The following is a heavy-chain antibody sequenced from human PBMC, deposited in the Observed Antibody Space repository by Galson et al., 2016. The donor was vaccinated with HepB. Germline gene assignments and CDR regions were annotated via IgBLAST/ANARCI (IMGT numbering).Heavy chain of an antibody. Sequence: SLRLSCAASGFTFSRYAMSWVRQAPGKGLEWVSALSGSGGSTYYADSVKGRFTISRDNSKNTLYLQMNSLRVEDTAVYYCAKDPYYYDNNGHIEEDFDYWGQGTLVTVSS. CDR3: AKDPYYYDNNGHIEEDFDY. CDR2: LSGSGGST. V-gene: IGHV3-23*01. CDR1: GFTFSRYA. D-gene: IGHD3-22*01. J-gene: IGHJ4*02.